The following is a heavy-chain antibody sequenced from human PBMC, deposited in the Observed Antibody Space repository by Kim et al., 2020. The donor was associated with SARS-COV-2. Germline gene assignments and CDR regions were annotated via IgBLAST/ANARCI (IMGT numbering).Heavy chain of an antibody. CDR3: ARDLFDYIWGSYGLFDY. CDR2: ISYDGSNK. D-gene: IGHD3-16*01. J-gene: IGHJ4*01. CDR1: GFTFSSYA. V-gene: IGHV3-30-3*01. Sequence: GGSLRLSCAASGFTFSSYAMHWVRQAPGKGLEWVAVISYDGSNKYYADSVKGRFTISRDNSKNTLYLQMNSLRAEDTAVYYCARDLFDYIWGSYGLFDY.